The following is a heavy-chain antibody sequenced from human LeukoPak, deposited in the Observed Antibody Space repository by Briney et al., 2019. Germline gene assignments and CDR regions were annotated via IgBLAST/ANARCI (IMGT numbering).Heavy chain of an antibody. D-gene: IGHD3-22*01. CDR1: GYTFTSYG. V-gene: IGHV1-18*01. Sequence: GASVKVSCKASGYTFTSYGISWVRQAPGQGLEWMGWIKTYNGNTNFAQKLQGRVTMTTDTSTSTAYMELRSLRSDDTAVYYCARDGSFYYDTSGYFYGFDYWGQGTLVTVSS. CDR2: IKTYNGNT. J-gene: IGHJ4*02. CDR3: ARDGSFYYDTSGYFYGFDY.